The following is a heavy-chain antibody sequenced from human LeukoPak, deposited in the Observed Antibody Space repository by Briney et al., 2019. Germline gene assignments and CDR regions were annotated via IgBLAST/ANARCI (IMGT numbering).Heavy chain of an antibody. V-gene: IGHV1-69*05. J-gene: IGHJ4*02. CDR3: ATDIAAAGGFDY. CDR2: IIPIFGTA. Sequence: SVKFSCKASGGTFSSFAISWVRQAPGEGLEWMGGIIPIFGTANYAQKFQGRVTITTDESTSTAYMELSSLRSEDPAVYYCATDIAAAGGFDYWGQGTLVTVSS. D-gene: IGHD6-13*01. CDR1: GGTFSSFA.